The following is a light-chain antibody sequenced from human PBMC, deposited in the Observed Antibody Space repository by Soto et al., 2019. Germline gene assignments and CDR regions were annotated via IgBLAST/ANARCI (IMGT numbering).Light chain of an antibody. J-gene: IGLJ1*01. CDR1: SSDVGGYNY. V-gene: IGLV2-8*01. CDR2: EVS. Sequence: SALTQPPSASGSPGQSVTISCTGTSSDVGGYNYVSWYQQHPGKAPKLMIYEVSKRPSGVPDRFSGSKSGNTASLTVSGLQAEDEADYHCSSFAGNRNSVFGTGTKVTVL. CDR3: SSFAGNRNSV.